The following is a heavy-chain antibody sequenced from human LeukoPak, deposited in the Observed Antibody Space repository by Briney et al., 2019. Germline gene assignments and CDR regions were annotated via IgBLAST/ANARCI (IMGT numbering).Heavy chain of an antibody. CDR3: ARAQYSLDC. Sequence: GGSLRLSCAASGVTFSDYYMSWIRQAPGKGLEWVSYISSSSSNRNYADSVKGRFTISRDNAKNSLYLQMNSLRAEDTAVYYCARAQYSLDCWGQGTLVTVSS. J-gene: IGHJ4*02. CDR2: ISSSSSNR. CDR1: GVTFSDYY. V-gene: IGHV3-11*06.